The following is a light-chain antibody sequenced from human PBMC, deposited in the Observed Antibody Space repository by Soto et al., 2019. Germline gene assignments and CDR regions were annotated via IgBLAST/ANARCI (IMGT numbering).Light chain of an antibody. V-gene: IGKV3-11*01. CDR1: QSVSSY. J-gene: IGKJ2*02. CDR2: GAS. Sequence: EIVLTQSPATLSLSPGERATLSCRASQSVSSYLAWYQHKPGQAPRLLIYGASNRATDIPARFSGRRSGTDFTPTISSLESGDSAIYYYQQRDKWPRTFGPGTKLEIK. CDR3: QQRDKWPRT.